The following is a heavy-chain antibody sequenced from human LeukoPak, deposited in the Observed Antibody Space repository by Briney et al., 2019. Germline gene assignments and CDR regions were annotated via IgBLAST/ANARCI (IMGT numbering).Heavy chain of an antibody. CDR1: GGSISSGGYY. V-gene: IGHV4-31*03. Sequence: PSETLSLTCTVSGGSISSGGYYWSWIRQHPGKGLEWIGYIYCSGSTYYNPSLKSRVTISVDTSKNQFSLKLNSVTAADTAVYYCARSDSFGYILDYWGQGTLVTVSS. CDR3: ARSDSFGYILDY. J-gene: IGHJ4*02. CDR2: IYCSGST. D-gene: IGHD5-18*01.